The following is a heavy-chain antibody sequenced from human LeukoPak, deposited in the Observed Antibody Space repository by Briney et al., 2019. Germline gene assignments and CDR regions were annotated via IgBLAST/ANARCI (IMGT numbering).Heavy chain of an antibody. CDR3: AKLSVSVIAVATKGAAFDV. J-gene: IGHJ3*01. V-gene: IGHV3-30*18. CDR1: GFTFSNFG. Sequence: GRSLRLSCAASGFTFSNFGMHWVRQAPGRGLEGVAVASYDGTDKYYGDSVKGRFTTSRDNSKNTLYLQMNSLTTEDTAVYYCAKLSVSVIAVATKGAAFDVWGQGTMVIVSS. CDR2: ASYDGTDK. D-gene: IGHD6-19*01.